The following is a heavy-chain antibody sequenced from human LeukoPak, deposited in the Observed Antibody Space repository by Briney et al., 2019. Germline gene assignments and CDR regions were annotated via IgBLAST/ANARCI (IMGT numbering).Heavy chain of an antibody. Sequence: PGGSLRLSCAASEFTFSSHGMNWVRQAPGKGLEWVSGIAGGGTTYYADSVKGRVTISRDNSKNTLYLQMNSLRAEDTAVYYCAKDRHWLALDDWGQGTLVTVSS. CDR3: AKDRHWLALDD. D-gene: IGHD6-19*01. V-gene: IGHV3-23*01. J-gene: IGHJ4*02. CDR1: EFTFSSHG. CDR2: IAGGGTT.